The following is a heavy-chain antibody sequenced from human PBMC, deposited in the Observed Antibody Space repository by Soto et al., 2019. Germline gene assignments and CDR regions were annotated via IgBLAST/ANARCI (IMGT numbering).Heavy chain of an antibody. J-gene: IGHJ6*02. V-gene: IGHV3-30*02. CDR3: AKSSKSSVYYYYGMDV. D-gene: IGHD6-19*01. CDR2: IWYDGSNK. Sequence: GGSLRLSCAASGFTFSSYGMHWVRQAPGKGLEWVAVIWYDGSNKYYADSVKGRFTISRDNSKNTLYLQMNSLRVEDTAVYYCAKSSKSSVYYYYGMDVWGQGTTVTVSS. CDR1: GFTFSSYG.